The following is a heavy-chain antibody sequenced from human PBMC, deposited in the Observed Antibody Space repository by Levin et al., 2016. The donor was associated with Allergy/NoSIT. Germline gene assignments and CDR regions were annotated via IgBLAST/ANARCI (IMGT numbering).Heavy chain of an antibody. CDR3: AKDMESWFGELNDAFDI. D-gene: IGHD3-10*01. CDR2: ISGSGGST. CDR1: GFTFSSYA. J-gene: IGHJ3*02. Sequence: GGSLRLSCAASGFTFSSYAMSWVRQAPGKGLEWVSAISGSGGSTYYADSVKGRFTISRDNSKNTLYLQMNSLRAEDTAVYYCAKDMESWFGELNDAFDIWGQGTMVTVSS. V-gene: IGHV3-23*01.